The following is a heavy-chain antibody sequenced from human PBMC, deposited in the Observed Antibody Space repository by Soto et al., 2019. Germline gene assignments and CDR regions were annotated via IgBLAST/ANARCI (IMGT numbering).Heavy chain of an antibody. J-gene: IGHJ6*02. CDR1: GFTFSSYA. Sequence: GGSLRLSCAASGFTFSSYAMHWVRQAPGKGLEWVAVISYDGSNKYYADSVKGRFTISRDNSKNTLYLQMNSLRAEDTAVYYCARADCSSTSCYSYYYGMDVWGQGTTVTVSS. D-gene: IGHD2-2*02. CDR3: ARADCSSTSCYSYYYGMDV. V-gene: IGHV3-30-3*01. CDR2: ISYDGSNK.